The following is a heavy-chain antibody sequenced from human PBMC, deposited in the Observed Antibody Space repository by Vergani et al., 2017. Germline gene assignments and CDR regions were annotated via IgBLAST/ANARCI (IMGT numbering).Heavy chain of an antibody. V-gene: IGHV1-2*02. CDR3: ARVKGTTVVTPEGYFQH. J-gene: IGHJ1*01. CDR2: INPNSGGT. D-gene: IGHD4-23*01. CDR1: GYTFTGYY. Sequence: QVQLVQSGAEVKKPGASVKVSCKASGYTFTGYYMHWVRQAPGQGLEWMGWINPNSGGTNYAQKFQGRVTMTRDTSISTAYMELSRLRSGDTAVYYCARVKGTTVVTPEGYFQHWGQGTLVTVSS.